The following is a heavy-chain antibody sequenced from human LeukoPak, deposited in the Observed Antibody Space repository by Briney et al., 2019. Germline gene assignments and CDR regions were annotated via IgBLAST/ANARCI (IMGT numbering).Heavy chain of an antibody. CDR3: ARTSNVHGGFFMDV. D-gene: IGHD6-25*01. CDR2: FYSSGAT. J-gene: IGHJ6*04. CDR1: GDSISSRVFY. V-gene: IGHV4-31*03. Sequence: SETLSLTCSVSGDSISSRVFYWSWIRQHPGKGLEWIAYFYSSGATSYNPSLRSRAAILADRSKNQFSVKISSVTAADTGLYFCARTSNVHGGFFMDVWGNGTTVTVSA.